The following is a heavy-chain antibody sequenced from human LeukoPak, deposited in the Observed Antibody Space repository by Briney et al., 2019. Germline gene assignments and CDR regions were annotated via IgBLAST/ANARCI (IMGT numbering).Heavy chain of an antibody. V-gene: IGHV3-9*01. CDR2: ITWNSGRI. D-gene: IGHD5-12*01. J-gene: IGHJ4*02. Sequence: GRSLRLSCAASGFIFDEYAMHWVRQAPGKGLEWVSSITWNSGRIAHADSVRGRFTISRDNARKSLYLQMNSLRPEDTAFYYRARASGTSRFDYWGQGTLVTVSS. CDR1: GFIFDEYA. CDR3: ARASGTSRFDY.